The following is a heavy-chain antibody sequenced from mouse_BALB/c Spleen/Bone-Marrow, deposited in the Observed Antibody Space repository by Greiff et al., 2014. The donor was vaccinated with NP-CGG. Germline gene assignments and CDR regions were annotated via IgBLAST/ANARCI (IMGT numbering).Heavy chain of an antibody. CDR1: GYTFSSYW. V-gene: IGHV1-9*01. CDR3: ARRGGWLGYFDV. J-gene: IGHJ1*01. CDR2: ILPGSGST. Sequence: QVQLQQSVAYLVCRLLLEKISCKATGYTFSSYWIEWVKQRPGHGLEWIGEILPGSGSTNYNEKFKGKATFTADTSSNTDYMQLSSLTSEDSAVYYCARRGGWLGYFDVWGAGTTVTVSS. D-gene: IGHD2-3*01.